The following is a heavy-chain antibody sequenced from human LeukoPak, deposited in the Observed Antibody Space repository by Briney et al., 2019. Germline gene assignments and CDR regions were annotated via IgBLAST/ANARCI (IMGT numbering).Heavy chain of an antibody. Sequence: GGSLRLSCAASGFTVSSNYMSWVRQAPGKGLEWVSIIYSGGSTYYADSVKGRFAISRDNSKNTLYLQVNSLRAEDTAVYYCARDVFDYWGQGTLVTVSS. J-gene: IGHJ4*02. CDR2: IYSGGST. V-gene: IGHV3-66*01. CDR1: GFTVSSNY. CDR3: ARDVFDY.